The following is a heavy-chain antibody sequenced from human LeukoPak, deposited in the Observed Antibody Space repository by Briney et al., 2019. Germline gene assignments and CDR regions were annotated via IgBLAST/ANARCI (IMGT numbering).Heavy chain of an antibody. CDR2: ISSSSGYI. J-gene: IGHJ4*02. V-gene: IGHV3-21*01. Sequence: GGSLRLSCAASGFTFSSYAMSWVRRAPGKGLEWVSSISSSSGYIYYADSVKGRFTISRDNAKNSLYLQMNSLRAEDTAVYYCARDGDSSGYYYASEGHHPDYWGQGTLVTVSS. CDR3: ARDGDSSGYYYASEGHHPDY. D-gene: IGHD3-22*01. CDR1: GFTFSSYA.